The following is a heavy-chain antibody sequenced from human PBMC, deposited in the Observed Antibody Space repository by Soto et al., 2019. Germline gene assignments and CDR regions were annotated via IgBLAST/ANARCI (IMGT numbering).Heavy chain of an antibody. Sequence: GXLRLSCAASGFTFSSYAMSWVRQAPGKGLEWVSAISGSGGSTYYADSVKGRFTISRDNSKNTLYLQMNSLRAEDTAVYYCALQTPMVRGVITDDFDIWGQGTMVTVSS. CDR1: GFTFSSYA. V-gene: IGHV3-23*01. CDR2: ISGSGGST. J-gene: IGHJ3*02. CDR3: ALQTPMVRGVITDDFDI. D-gene: IGHD3-10*01.